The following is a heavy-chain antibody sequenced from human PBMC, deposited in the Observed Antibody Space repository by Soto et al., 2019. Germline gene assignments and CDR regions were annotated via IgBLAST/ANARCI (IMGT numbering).Heavy chain of an antibody. Sequence: XGSLRLYCAASGFRFRTRAMSWVRQAPGKGLEWVASIRPGGDSTYYADSVKGRFAVSRDNSNVTLYLQMDRLRVEDTAIYYCTTHEEGAPWAGGFDSWGQGTLVTVSS. J-gene: IGHJ5*01. CDR1: GFRFRTRA. CDR2: IRPGGDST. V-gene: IGHV3-23*01. D-gene: IGHD1-26*01. CDR3: TTHEEGAPWAGGFDS.